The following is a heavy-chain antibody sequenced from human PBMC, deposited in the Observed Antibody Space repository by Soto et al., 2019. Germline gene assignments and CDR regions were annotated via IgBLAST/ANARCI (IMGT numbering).Heavy chain of an antibody. CDR1: GGSFNNYA. V-gene: IGHV1-69*01. CDR2: IIPNFDTP. J-gene: IGHJ6*02. D-gene: IGHD3-10*01. CDR3: AVAMVREILIFESSGMHV. Sequence: QVHLVQSGAEVKKPGSSVKVSCKTSGGSFNNYAVSWVRQAPGQGLEWMGGIIPNFDTPNYAQKFQDRVTIIADESTSTVYMELRRLRSNDTAVYYCAVAMVREILIFESSGMHVWGQETTVIVSS.